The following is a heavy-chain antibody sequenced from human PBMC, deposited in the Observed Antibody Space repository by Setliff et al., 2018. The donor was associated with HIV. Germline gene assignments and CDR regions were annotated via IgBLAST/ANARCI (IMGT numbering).Heavy chain of an antibody. CDR1: GGSFSGHH. J-gene: IGHJ6*03. CDR3: ARVSITYWYSIPTFYYYYMDV. V-gene: IGHV4-34*01. CDR2: INDSGST. D-gene: IGHD2-15*01. Sequence: PSETLSLTCAVYGGSFSGHHWSWIRQSPGRGLAWIGEINDSGSTNYNPSLKSRVTISVDTSKNQFSLKLRSVTAADTAMYYCARVSITYWYSIPTFYYYYMDVWGKGTKVTVS.